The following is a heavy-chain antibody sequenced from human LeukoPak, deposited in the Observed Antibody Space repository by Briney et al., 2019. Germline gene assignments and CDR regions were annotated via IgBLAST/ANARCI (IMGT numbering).Heavy chain of an antibody. CDR3: ARERFRGGEGAFDI. J-gene: IGHJ3*02. CDR2: ISYDGSNK. CDR1: GFTFSSCG. V-gene: IGHV3-30*19. D-gene: IGHD3-16*01. Sequence: PGGSLRLSCAASGFTFSSCGMHWVRQAPGKGLEWVAVISYDGSNKYYADSVKGRFTIPRDNSKNTLYLQMNSLGAEDTAVYYCARERFRGGEGAFDIWGQGTMVTVSS.